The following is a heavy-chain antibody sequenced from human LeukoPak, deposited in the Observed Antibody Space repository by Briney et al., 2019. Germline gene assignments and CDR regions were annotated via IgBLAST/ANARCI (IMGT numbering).Heavy chain of an antibody. Sequence: PGGSLRLSCAASGFTFSSYGMHWVRQAPGKGLEWVAVISYDGSNKYYADSVKGRFTISRDNSKNTLYLQMNSLRAEDTAVYYCAKNGGRLLYYYGMDVWGQGTTVTVSS. CDR2: ISYDGSNK. V-gene: IGHV3-30*18. CDR3: AKNGGRLLYYYGMDV. D-gene: IGHD3-16*01. J-gene: IGHJ6*02. CDR1: GFTFSSYG.